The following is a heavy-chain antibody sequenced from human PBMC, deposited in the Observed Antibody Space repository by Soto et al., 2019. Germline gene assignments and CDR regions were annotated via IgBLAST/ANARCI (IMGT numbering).Heavy chain of an antibody. D-gene: IGHD6-19*01. CDR1: GGSISSYY. J-gene: IGHJ4*02. CDR3: ARTPNSSGWSFDY. V-gene: IGHV4-59*01. Sequence: QVQLQVSGPGLVKPSETLSLTCTVSGGSISSYYWSWIRQPPGKGLEWIGYIYYSGSTNYNPSLKSRVTISVDTSKNQFSLKLSSVTAADTAVYYCARTPNSSGWSFDYWGQGTLVTVSS. CDR2: IYYSGST.